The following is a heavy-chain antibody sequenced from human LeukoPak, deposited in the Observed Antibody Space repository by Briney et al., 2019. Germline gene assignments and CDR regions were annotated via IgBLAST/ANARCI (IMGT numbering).Heavy chain of an antibody. Sequence: SPRPSSAPAAFSFTTTAMTWAAHAPGKGLNWVSATSVSGGRTFCQDSVKGRFTISRDYSKNTLYLQINSLRAEDTAVYYCAKTLVGATSGPDYYFDPWGQGTLVTVSS. CDR1: AFSFTTTA. CDR3: AKTLVGATSGPDYYFDP. V-gene: IGHV3-23*01. D-gene: IGHD1-26*01. CDR2: TSVSGGRT. J-gene: IGHJ4*02.